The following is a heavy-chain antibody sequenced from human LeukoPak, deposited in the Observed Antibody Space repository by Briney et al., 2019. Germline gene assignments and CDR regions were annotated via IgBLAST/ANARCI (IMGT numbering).Heavy chain of an antibody. CDR3: ASAPHDYGDHLWWFDP. Sequence: ASVKVFCKASGYTFTSYAMHWVRQAPGQRLEWMGWINAGNGNTKYSQKFQGRVTITRDTSASTAYMELSSLRSEDTAVYYCASAPHDYGDHLWWFDPWGQGTLVTVSS. D-gene: IGHD4-17*01. CDR1: GYTFTSYA. V-gene: IGHV1-3*01. J-gene: IGHJ5*02. CDR2: INAGNGNT.